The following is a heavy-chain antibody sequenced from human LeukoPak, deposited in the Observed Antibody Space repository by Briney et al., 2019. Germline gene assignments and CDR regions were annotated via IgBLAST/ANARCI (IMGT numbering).Heavy chain of an antibody. J-gene: IGHJ4*02. Sequence: SVKVSCKASGGTFSSYAISWVRQAPGQGLEWMGRIIPIFGTANYAQKFQGRVTITTDESTSTAYMEPSSLRSEDTAVYYCARTIRNYYDSSGYETYYFDYWGQGTLVTVSS. V-gene: IGHV1-69*05. D-gene: IGHD3-22*01. CDR1: GGTFSSYA. CDR3: ARTIRNYYDSSGYETYYFDY. CDR2: IIPIFGTA.